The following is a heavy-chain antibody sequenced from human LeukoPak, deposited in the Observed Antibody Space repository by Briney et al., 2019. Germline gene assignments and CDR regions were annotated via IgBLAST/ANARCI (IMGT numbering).Heavy chain of an antibody. CDR3: ARVEMATIWGVDY. Sequence: SETLSLTCTVSGGSISSSSYYWGWIRQPPGKGLEWIGSIYYSGSTYYNPSLKSRVTISVDTSKNQFSLKLSSVTAADTAVYYCARVEMATIWGVDYWGQGTLVTVSS. CDR1: GGSISSSSYY. D-gene: IGHD5-24*01. J-gene: IGHJ4*02. CDR2: IYYSGST. V-gene: IGHV4-39*07.